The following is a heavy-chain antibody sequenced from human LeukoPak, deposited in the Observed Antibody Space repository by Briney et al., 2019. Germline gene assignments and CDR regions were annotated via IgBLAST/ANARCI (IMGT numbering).Heavy chain of an antibody. J-gene: IGHJ3*02. V-gene: IGHV3-23*01. CDR3: AKEYYYDSSGSYRAGDAFDI. CDR2: ISGGGGST. Sequence: PGGSLRLSCAASGFTFSTYAMSWVRQAPGKGLEWVSTISGGGGSTYYADSAKGRFTISRDNSTNTLYLQMNSLRAEDTAIYYCAKEYYYDSSGSYRAGDAFDIWGQGTMVTVSS. D-gene: IGHD3-22*01. CDR1: GFTFSTYA.